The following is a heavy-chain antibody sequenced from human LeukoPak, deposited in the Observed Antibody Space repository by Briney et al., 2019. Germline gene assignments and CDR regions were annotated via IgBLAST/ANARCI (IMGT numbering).Heavy chain of an antibody. V-gene: IGHV4-4*07. CDR2: IYTSGST. CDR3: ASAKTDFWSGYYSY. D-gene: IGHD3-3*01. J-gene: IGHJ4*02. Sequence: SETLSLTCTVPGGSISSYYWSWIRQPAGKGLEWIGRIYTSGSTNYNPSLKSRVAISVDTSRNQFSLKLSSVTAADTAVYYCASAKTDFWSGYYSYWGQGTLVTVSS. CDR1: GGSISSYY.